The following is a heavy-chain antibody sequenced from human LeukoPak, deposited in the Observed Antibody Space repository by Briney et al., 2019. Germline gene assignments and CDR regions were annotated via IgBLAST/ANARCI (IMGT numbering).Heavy chain of an antibody. D-gene: IGHD4-11*01. J-gene: IGHJ4*02. CDR3: TRDLDSYSNRDC. CDR1: GYPYTSYG. Sequence: ASVKVSCKASGYPYTSYGISWVRQAPGQGLEWMGWISAYNGNTNYAQKLQGRVTMTTDTSTSTAYMELRSLRSDDTAVYSCTRDLDSYSNRDCWVQGTLVTVSS. V-gene: IGHV1-18*01. CDR2: ISAYNGNT.